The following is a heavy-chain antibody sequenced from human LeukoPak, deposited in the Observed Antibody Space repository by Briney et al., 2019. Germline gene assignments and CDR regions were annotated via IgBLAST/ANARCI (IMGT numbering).Heavy chain of an antibody. CDR2: IYHSGST. CDR3: ASHNYDFWSGYLLYFDY. CDR1: GYSISSGYY. D-gene: IGHD3-3*01. J-gene: IGHJ4*02. V-gene: IGHV4-38-2*02. Sequence: SETLSLTCTVSGYSISSGYYWGWIRPPPGKGLEWIGSIYHSGSTYYNPSLKSRVTISVDTSKNQFSLKLSSVTAADTAVYYCASHNYDFWSGYLLYFDYWGQGTLVTVSS.